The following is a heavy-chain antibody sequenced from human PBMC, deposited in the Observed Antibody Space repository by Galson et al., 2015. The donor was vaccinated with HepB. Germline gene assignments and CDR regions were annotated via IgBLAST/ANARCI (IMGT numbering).Heavy chain of an antibody. CDR3: ARDFLRHSNNGIFDV. D-gene: IGHD4-11*01. CDR1: GYTFPSYN. J-gene: IGHJ3*01. Sequence: SVKVSCKASGYTFPSYNMNWVRQAPGQGLEWMGWINTNNRNPTYAQDFRGRFVFSLDKSVNTAYLQINSLKPEDTAVYYCARDFLRHSNNGIFDVRGQGTMVTVSS. CDR2: INTNNRNP. V-gene: IGHV7-4-1*02.